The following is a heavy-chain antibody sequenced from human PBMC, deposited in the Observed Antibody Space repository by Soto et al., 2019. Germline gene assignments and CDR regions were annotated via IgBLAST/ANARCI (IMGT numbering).Heavy chain of an antibody. CDR3: ARDKGGGWFDP. J-gene: IGHJ5*02. D-gene: IGHD1-26*01. Sequence: SETLSLTCTVPGGSISSYYWSWIRQPPGKGLEWIGYIYYSGSTNYNPSLKSRVTISVDTSKNQFSLKLSSVTAADTAVYYCARDKGGGWFDPWGQGTLVTVSS. V-gene: IGHV4-59*01. CDR1: GGSISSYY. CDR2: IYYSGST.